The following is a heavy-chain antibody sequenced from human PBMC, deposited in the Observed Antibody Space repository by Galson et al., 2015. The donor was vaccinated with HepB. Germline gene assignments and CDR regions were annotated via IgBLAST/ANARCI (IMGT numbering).Heavy chain of an antibody. V-gene: IGHV5-51*01. CDR1: GYSFTSYW. J-gene: IGHJ3*02. CDR3: ARHRALCSGGSCYSGTDAFDI. Sequence: QSGAEVKKPGESLKISCKGSGYSFTSYWIGWVRQMPGKGLEWMGIIYPGDSDTRYSPSFQGQVTISADKSISTAYLQWSSLKASDTAMYYCARHRALCSGGSCYSGTDAFDIWGQGTMVTVSS. D-gene: IGHD2-15*01. CDR2: IYPGDSDT.